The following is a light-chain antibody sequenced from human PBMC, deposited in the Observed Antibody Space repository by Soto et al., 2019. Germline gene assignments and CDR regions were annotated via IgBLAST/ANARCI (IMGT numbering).Light chain of an antibody. Sequence: ALTQPASVSGSPGQSITISCTGTSSDVGSYNLVSWYQQHPGKAPKLMIYEVTKRPSGVSNRLSGSKSGNTASLTISGLQAEDEADYYCCSYAGGSIPVVFGGGTKLTVL. V-gene: IGLV2-23*02. CDR2: EVT. CDR1: SSDVGSYNL. CDR3: CSYAGGSIPVV. J-gene: IGLJ3*02.